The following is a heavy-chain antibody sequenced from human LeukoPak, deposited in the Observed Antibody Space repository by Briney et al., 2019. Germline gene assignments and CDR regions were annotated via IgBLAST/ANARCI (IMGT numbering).Heavy chain of an antibody. CDR3: ARDAGTWGYGYNFDC. D-gene: IGHD1-1*01. CDR1: GFTFSSYA. J-gene: IGHJ4*02. CDR2: MSFDGSNT. Sequence: PGGSLTLSCAASGFTFSSYAMSWVRQAPGKGLEWVAVMSFDGSNTHYADSVKGRFTVSRDNSKNTLYLQMTSLRADDTAVYYCARDAGTWGYGYNFDCWGQGTLVTVSS. V-gene: IGHV3-30*03.